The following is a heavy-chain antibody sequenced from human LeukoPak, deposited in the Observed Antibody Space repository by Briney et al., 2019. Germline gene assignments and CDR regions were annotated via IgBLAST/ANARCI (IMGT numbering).Heavy chain of an antibody. Sequence: GASVKVSCKASGYTFTGYYMHWVRQAPGQGLEWMGWINPNSGGTNYAQKFQGRVTMTRDTSISTAYMELSRLRSDDTAVYYCARDRLLWFGESNYYYYYMDVWGKGTTVTVSS. CDR2: INPNSGGT. J-gene: IGHJ6*03. V-gene: IGHV1-2*02. D-gene: IGHD3-10*01. CDR1: GYTFTGYY. CDR3: ARDRLLWFGESNYYYYYMDV.